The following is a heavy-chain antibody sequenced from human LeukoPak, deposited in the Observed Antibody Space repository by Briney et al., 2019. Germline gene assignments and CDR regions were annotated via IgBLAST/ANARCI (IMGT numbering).Heavy chain of an antibody. CDR2: INSDGSST. D-gene: IGHD2-8*01. V-gene: IGHV3-74*01. CDR3: ARGLMTPNTYCDL. CDR1: GFTFSSYW. Sequence: PGGSLRLSCAASGFTFSSYWMHWVRQAPGKGLVWVSRINSDGSSTSYADSVKGRFTISRDNAKNTLYLQMNSLRDEDTAVYYCARGLMTPNTYCDLWGQGTLVTVSS. J-gene: IGHJ4*02.